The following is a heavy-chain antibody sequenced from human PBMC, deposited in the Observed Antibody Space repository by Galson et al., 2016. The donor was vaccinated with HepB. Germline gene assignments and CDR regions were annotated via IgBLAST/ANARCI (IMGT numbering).Heavy chain of an antibody. CDR3: ARGGIYCSDTSCDVRPEETHADY. Sequence: SETLSLTCSVSGGSISSFYWIWVRQPPGKGLEWIGYIYYTGSTNYNPSLKSRVTMSVDSSKNQFSLRLNSVTAADTAVYYCARGGIYCSDTSCDVRPEETHADYGGQGTLVTVSS. D-gene: IGHD2-2*01. CDR2: IYYTGST. CDR1: GGSISSFY. V-gene: IGHV4-59*01. J-gene: IGHJ4*02.